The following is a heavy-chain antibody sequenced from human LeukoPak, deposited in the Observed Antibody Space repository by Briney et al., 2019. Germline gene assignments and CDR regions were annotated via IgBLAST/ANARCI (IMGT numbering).Heavy chain of an antibody. D-gene: IGHD2-21*01. Sequence: GGSLRLSCAASGFTFSSYTMSWVRQVPGKGLEWVGRIRRKTDGETTDHAAPVKGRFTISRDDSKNTLYLQMNSLKTEDTAVYYCVTDLVIKGYFDYWGQGALVTVSS. CDR2: IRRKTDGETT. V-gene: IGHV3-15*01. CDR3: VTDLVIKGYFDY. J-gene: IGHJ4*02. CDR1: GFTFSSYT.